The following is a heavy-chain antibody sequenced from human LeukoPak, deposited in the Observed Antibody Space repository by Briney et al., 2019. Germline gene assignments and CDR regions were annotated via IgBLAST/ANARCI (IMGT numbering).Heavy chain of an antibody. CDR2: IIPIFGTA. J-gene: IGHJ3*02. V-gene: IGHV1-69*13. CDR3: ARDSQLSVVGATDAFDI. CDR1: GGTFSSYA. Sequence: ASVKVSCKASGGTFSSYAISWVRQALGQGLEWMGGIIPIFGTANYAQKFQGRVTITADESTSTAYMELSSLRSEDTAVYYCARDSQLSVVGATDAFDIWGQGTMVTVSS. D-gene: IGHD1-26*01.